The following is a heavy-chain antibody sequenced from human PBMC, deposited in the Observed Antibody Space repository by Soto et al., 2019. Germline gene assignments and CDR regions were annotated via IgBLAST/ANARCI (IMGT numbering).Heavy chain of an antibody. J-gene: IGHJ4*02. CDR3: ARERSAPDY. CDR2: ISAYNGNT. Sequence: VRQAPGQGLEWMGWISAYNGNTNYAQKLQGRVTMTTDTSTSTAYMELRSLRSDDTAVYYCARERSAPDYWGQGTLVTVSS. V-gene: IGHV1-18*01. D-gene: IGHD6-6*01.